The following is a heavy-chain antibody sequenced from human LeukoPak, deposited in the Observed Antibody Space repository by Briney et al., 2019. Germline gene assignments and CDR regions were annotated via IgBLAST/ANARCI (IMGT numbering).Heavy chain of an antibody. J-gene: IGHJ4*02. D-gene: IGHD2-21*02. CDR2: IYPDDSDT. CDR3: ARRGDSDFRID. V-gene: IGHV5-51*01. CDR1: RHSFHSQW. Sequence: GESLKISCKGPRHSFHSQWIGWVRQMPGKGLEWMGIIYPDDSDTRYSPSLQGQVTISADKSISTAYLQWNSLEASDSAIYYCARRGDSDFRIDWGQGTLVTVSS.